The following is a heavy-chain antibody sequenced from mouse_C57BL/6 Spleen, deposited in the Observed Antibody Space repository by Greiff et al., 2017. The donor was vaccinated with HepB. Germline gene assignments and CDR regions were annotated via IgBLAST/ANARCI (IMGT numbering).Heavy chain of an antibody. CDR3: ARSLYYYGSFYAMDY. CDR2: IDPSDSYT. D-gene: IGHD1-1*01. CDR1: GYTFTSYW. V-gene: IGHV1-50*01. J-gene: IGHJ4*01. Sequence: VQLQQPGAELVKPGASVKLSCKASGYTFTSYWMQWVKQRPGQGLEWIGEIDPSDSYTNYNQKFKGKATLTVDTSSSTAYMQLSSLTSEDSAVYYCARSLYYYGSFYAMDYWGQGTSVTVSS.